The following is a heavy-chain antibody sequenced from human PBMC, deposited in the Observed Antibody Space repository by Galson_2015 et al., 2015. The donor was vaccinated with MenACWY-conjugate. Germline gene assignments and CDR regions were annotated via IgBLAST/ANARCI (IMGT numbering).Heavy chain of an antibody. CDR2: VHQNGDR. J-gene: IGHJ3*01. CDR1: GVSISASY. D-gene: IGHD3-9*01. Sequence: SETLSLTCTVSGVSISASYWNWIRQSPEKGLEWIGYVHQNGDRKYNPSLRSRVTMSVDTARNHLSLKLDSVTAADTAMYYCARWCGTGYSCTRAFEVWGQGTRVAVSS. CDR3: ARWCGTGYSCTRAFEV. V-gene: IGHV4-59*01.